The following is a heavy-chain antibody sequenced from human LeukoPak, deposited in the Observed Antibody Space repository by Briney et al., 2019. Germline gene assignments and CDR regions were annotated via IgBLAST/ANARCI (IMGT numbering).Heavy chain of an antibody. CDR2: INPNSGGT. D-gene: IGHD6-13*01. CDR3: ARWSSSWYPYFDY. V-gene: IGHV1-2*06. Sequence: ASVKVSCKASGYTFTGYYMHWVRQAPGQGLEWMGRINPNSGGTNYAQKFQGRVTMTRDTSISTAYMELSRLRSDDTAVYYCARWSSSWYPYFDYWGQGTLVTVSS. J-gene: IGHJ4*02. CDR1: GYTFTGYY.